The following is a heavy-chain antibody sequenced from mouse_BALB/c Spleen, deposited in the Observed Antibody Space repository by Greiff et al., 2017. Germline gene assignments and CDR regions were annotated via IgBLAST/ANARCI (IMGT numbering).Heavy chain of an antibody. Sequence: EVQVVESGGGLVKPGGSLKLSCAASGFTFSDYYMYWVRQTPEKRLEWVATISDGGSYTYYPDSVKGRFTISRDNAKNNLYLQMSSLKSEDTAMYYCARDGELGRYFDYWGQGTTLTVSS. V-gene: IGHV5-4*02. D-gene: IGHD4-1*01. CDR2: ISDGGSYT. J-gene: IGHJ2*01. CDR1: GFTFSDYY. CDR3: ARDGELGRYFDY.